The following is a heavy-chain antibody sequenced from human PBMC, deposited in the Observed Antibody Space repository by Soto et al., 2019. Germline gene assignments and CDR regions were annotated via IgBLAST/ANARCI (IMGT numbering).Heavy chain of an antibody. CDR2: IYYSGST. J-gene: IGHJ5*02. CDR3: ARAGKGTNWFDP. Sequence: SETLSLTCTVSGGSISSYYWSWIRQPPGKGLEWIGYIYYSGSTNYNPSLKSRVTISVDTSKNQFSLKLSSVTAADTAVYYCARAGKGTNWFDPWGQGTLVTVSS. CDR1: GGSISSYY. V-gene: IGHV4-59*01. D-gene: IGHD1-1*01.